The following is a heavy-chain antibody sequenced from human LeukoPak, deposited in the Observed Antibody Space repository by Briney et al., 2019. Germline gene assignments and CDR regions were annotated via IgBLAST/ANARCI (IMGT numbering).Heavy chain of an antibody. Sequence: AGGSLRLSCAASGFTFSSYSMNWVRQAPGKGLEWVSSISSSSSYIYYADSVKGRFTISRDNAKNSLYLQMNSLRAEDTAVYYCARDPREVEWELPDYWGQGTLVTVSS. J-gene: IGHJ4*02. V-gene: IGHV3-21*01. CDR3: ARDPREVEWELPDY. CDR1: GFTFSSYS. D-gene: IGHD1-26*01. CDR2: ISSSSSYI.